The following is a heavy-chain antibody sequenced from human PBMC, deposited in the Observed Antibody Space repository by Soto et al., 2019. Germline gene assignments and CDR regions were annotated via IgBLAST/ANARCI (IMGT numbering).Heavy chain of an antibody. V-gene: IGHV1-8*01. CDR3: ARERSAAGAGWFDP. J-gene: IGHJ5*02. CDR2: VNPNSGNT. Sequence: QVQLVQSGAEVKKPGASVKVSCKASGYTFTSYDINWVRQATGQGLEWMGWVNPNSGNTDYAQKFQGRVTMTRNTSISTAYMELSSLRSEDTAVYYCARERSAAGAGWFDPWGQGTLVTVSS. D-gene: IGHD6-13*01. CDR1: GYTFTSYD.